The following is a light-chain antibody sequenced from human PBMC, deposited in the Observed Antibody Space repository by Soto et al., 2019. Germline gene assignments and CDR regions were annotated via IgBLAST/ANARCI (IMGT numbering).Light chain of an antibody. Sequence: DIMMTQSPATLSVSPGDRATLSCRASQSVDNDLAWYQQKPGQPPRLLIYDASTRATGIPARFSGSQSGTEFTLTISSLLSEDFAVYFCQQYNNWPLTFGGGTKVETK. V-gene: IGKV3D-15*01. CDR1: QSVDND. CDR2: DAS. CDR3: QQYNNWPLT. J-gene: IGKJ4*01.